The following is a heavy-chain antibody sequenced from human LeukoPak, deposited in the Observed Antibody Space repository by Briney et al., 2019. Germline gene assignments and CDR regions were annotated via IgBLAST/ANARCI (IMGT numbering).Heavy chain of an antibody. J-gene: IGHJ4*02. Sequence: GGSLRLSCAASGFTVSSNYMIWLRQAPGKGLEWFSLIYSDGRTYYADSVKGRFTISRDNAKNSLFLQMNSLRDEDTSVYYCARAVTVVTRGGLVFDYWGQGTLVTVSS. D-gene: IGHD2-21*02. CDR3: ARAVTVVTRGGLVFDY. CDR1: GFTVSSNY. CDR2: IYSDGRT. V-gene: IGHV3-66*01.